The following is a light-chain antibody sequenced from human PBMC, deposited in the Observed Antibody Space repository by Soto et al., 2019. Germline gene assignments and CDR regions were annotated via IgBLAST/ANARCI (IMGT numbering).Light chain of an antibody. CDR1: ESISIW. V-gene: IGKV1-5*03. J-gene: IGKJ1*01. CDR2: KAS. CDR3: QQYKSSST. Sequence: DIQMTQSPSTLSASVGDTVTITCRASESISIWLAWYQQKPGKAPNLLINKASSLQSEVPSRFSGSGSGTEFTLTITSLPPDDFGVYYCQQYKSSSTFGQGTKVDI.